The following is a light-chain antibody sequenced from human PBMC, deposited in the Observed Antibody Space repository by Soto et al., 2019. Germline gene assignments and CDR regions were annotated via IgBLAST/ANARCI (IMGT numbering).Light chain of an antibody. J-gene: IGLJ2*01. V-gene: IGLV3-1*01. CDR3: QSWDSSTVV. CDR1: KLGNKY. CDR2: QDT. Sequence: SYELTQPPSVSVSPGQTASITCSGHKLGNKYACWYQRKPGQSPVLVIYQDTKRPSGIPERFSGSNSGNTATLTISGTRAMDEADYCCQSWDSSTVVFGGGTKLTVL.